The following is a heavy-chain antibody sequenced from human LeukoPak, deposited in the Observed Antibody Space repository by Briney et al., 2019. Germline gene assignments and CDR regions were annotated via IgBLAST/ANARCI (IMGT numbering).Heavy chain of an antibody. V-gene: IGHV5-51*01. Sequence: GESLKISCQGSGYRFTNYWIGWVRQMHGKGLEWMGIIYPGDSDTRYIPSFQGQVTISADKSINTAYLQWSSLKASDTAMYYCARRVDSYWFFDYWGQGTLVTVSS. CDR3: ARRVDSYWFFDY. J-gene: IGHJ4*02. D-gene: IGHD1-26*01. CDR1: GYRFTNYW. CDR2: IYPGDSDT.